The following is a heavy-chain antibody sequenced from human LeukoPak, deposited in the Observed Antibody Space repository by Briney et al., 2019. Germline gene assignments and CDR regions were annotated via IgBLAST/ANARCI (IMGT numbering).Heavy chain of an antibody. Sequence: ASVKVSCKASGYTFTGYYMHWVRQAPGQGLEWMGWINPNSGGTNYAQKFQGRVTITADESTSTAYMELSSLRSEDTAVYYCARGGGLYCSSTSCYGTGLNWFDPWGQGTLVTVSS. CDR3: ARGGGLYCSSTSCYGTGLNWFDP. V-gene: IGHV1-2*02. J-gene: IGHJ5*02. D-gene: IGHD2-2*01. CDR2: INPNSGGT. CDR1: GYTFTGYY.